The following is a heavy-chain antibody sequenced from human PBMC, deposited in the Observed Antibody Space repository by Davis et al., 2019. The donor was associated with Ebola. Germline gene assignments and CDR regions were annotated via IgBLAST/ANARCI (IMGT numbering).Heavy chain of an antibody. V-gene: IGHV4-34*01. J-gene: IGHJ4*02. CDR3: ARGLNGVDY. CDR2: INHSGST. CDR1: GGSFSGYY. Sequence: PGGSLRLSCAVYGGSFSGYYWSWIRQPPGKGLEWIGEINHSGSTNYNPSLKSRVTISVDTPKNQFSLKLSSVTAADTAVYYCARGLNGVDYWGQGTLVTVSS. D-gene: IGHD2-8*01.